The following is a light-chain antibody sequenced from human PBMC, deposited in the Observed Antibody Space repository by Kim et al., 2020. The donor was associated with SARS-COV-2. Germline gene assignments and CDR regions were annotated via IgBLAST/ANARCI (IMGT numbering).Light chain of an antibody. V-gene: IGKV2-29*03. CDR2: EAS. Sequence: KPGQSPQLLFSEASGRFSVVPKRFSASGSGTDFRLEISRVEAEDVGVYYCMQGVDLPWTFGQGTKVDIK. CDR3: MQGVDLPWT. J-gene: IGKJ1*01.